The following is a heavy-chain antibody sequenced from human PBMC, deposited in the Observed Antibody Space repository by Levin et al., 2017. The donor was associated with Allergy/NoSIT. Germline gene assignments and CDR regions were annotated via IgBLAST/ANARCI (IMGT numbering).Heavy chain of an antibody. CDR1: TSNLSDYW. Sequence: GESLKISCVASTSNLSDYWMSWIRQAPGKGLEWVSYISHSGTPVSYADSVKGRFTMSRDNAKNSVYLQMNSLRDEDTAVYFCARGAREWELTVSPDYWGQGTLVTVSS. CDR2: ISHSGTPV. D-gene: IGHD4-17*01. V-gene: IGHV3-11*01. J-gene: IGHJ4*02. CDR3: ARGAREWELTVSPDY.